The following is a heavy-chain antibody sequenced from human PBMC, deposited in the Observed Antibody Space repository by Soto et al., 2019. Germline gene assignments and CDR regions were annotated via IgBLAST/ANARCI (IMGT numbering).Heavy chain of an antibody. D-gene: IGHD2-15*01. CDR3: AKGGYCSGGSCSTPMDYFDY. V-gene: IGHV3-23*01. CDR2: ISGSGGST. CDR1: GFTFSSYA. J-gene: IGHJ4*02. Sequence: EVQLLESGGGLVQPGGSLRLSCAASGFTFSSYAMSWVRQAPGKGLEWVSAISGSGGSTYYADSVKGRFTISRDNSKNTLYLKMNSLRAEDTAVYYCAKGGYCSGGSCSTPMDYFDYWGQGTLVTVSS.